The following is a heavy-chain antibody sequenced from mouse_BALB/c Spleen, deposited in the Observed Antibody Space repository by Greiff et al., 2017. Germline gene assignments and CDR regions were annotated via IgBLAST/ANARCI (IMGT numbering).Heavy chain of an antibody. V-gene: IGHV2-9*02. CDR2: IWAGGST. J-gene: IGHJ4*01. CDR3: AREGTTMIYYYAMDY. CDR1: GFSLTSYG. D-gene: IGHD2-4*01. Sequence: LQESGPGLVAPSQSLSITCTVSGFSLTSYGVHWVRQPPGKGLEWLGVIWAGGSTNYNSALMSRLSISKDNSKSQVFLKMNSLQTDDTAMYYCAREGTTMIYYYAMDYWGQGTSVTVSS.